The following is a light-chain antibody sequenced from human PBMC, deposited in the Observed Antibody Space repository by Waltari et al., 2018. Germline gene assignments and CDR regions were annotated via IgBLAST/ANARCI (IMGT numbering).Light chain of an antibody. CDR1: SSNIGAGYD. CDR2: HND. V-gene: IGLV1-40*01. J-gene: IGLJ2*01. CDR3: QSYDSGQWV. Sequence: QSVLTQPPSVSGAPGQRVTISCSGSSSNIGAGYDVHWYQQFSGTAPKLLIYHNDQRPSGVPARFSGSRSGTSASLAITGLQTDDEAEYFCQSYDSGQWVFGGGTKLTVL.